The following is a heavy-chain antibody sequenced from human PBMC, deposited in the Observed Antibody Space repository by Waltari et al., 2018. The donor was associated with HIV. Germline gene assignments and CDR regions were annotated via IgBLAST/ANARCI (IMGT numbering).Heavy chain of an antibody. CDR1: GGSFSGYY. J-gene: IGHJ4*02. Sequence: QVQLQQWGAGLLKPSETLSLTCAVYGGSFSGYYWSWIRQPPGKGLEWIGEINHSGSTNYNPPLKSRVTISVDTSKNQFSLKLSSVTAADTAVYYCARWGSSTSCYDYWGQGTLVTVSS. V-gene: IGHV4-34*01. CDR2: INHSGST. D-gene: IGHD2-2*01. CDR3: ARWGSSTSCYDY.